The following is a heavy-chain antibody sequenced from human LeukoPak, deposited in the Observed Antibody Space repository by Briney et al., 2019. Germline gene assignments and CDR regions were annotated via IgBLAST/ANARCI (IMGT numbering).Heavy chain of an antibody. D-gene: IGHD6-19*01. CDR3: ARAIAVAEFDY. CDR1: GFTFSSYW. CDR2: IKQDGSEK. Sequence: GGSLRLSCAASGFTFSSYWMSWVRQAPGKGLEWLANIKQDGSEKYYVDSVKGRFTISRDNAKNSLYLQMNSLRAEDTAVYYCARAIAVAEFDYWGQGTLVTVSS. J-gene: IGHJ4*02. V-gene: IGHV3-7*01.